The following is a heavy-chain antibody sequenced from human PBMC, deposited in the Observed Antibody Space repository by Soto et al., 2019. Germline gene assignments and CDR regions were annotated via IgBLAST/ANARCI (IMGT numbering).Heavy chain of an antibody. CDR3: AQDSQLGPAYYLYYGMDV. J-gene: IGHJ6*02. D-gene: IGHD6-6*01. Sequence: GGSLRLSCAASGFSFSSYGMHWVRQAPGKGLEWVAVISYDGSNKYYADSVKGRFTISRDNSKNTLYLQMNSLRAEGTAVYYSAQDSQLGPAYYLYYGMDVWGQRTTVTVSS. V-gene: IGHV3-30*18. CDR2: ISYDGSNK. CDR1: GFSFSSYG.